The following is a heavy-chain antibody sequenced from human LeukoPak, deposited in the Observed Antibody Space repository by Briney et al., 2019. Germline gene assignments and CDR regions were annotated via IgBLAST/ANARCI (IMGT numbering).Heavy chain of an antibody. CDR2: IYSGGST. CDR3: ARYSSSWYVYDY. Sequence: PGGSLRLSCAASGFTFSSYAMSWVRQAPGKGLEWVSVIYSGGSTYYADSVKGRFTISRDNSKNTLYLQMNSLRAEDTAVYYCARYSSSWYVYDYWGQGTLVTVSS. J-gene: IGHJ4*02. V-gene: IGHV3-66*01. D-gene: IGHD6-13*01. CDR1: GFTFSSYA.